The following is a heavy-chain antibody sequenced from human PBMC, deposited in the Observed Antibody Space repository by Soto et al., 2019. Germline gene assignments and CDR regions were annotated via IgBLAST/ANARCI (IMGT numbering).Heavy chain of an antibody. CDR2: SYHSGST. Sequence: SETLSLTCAVSGVTISTYYWSWIRQPPGKGLEWIGYSYHSGSTNYNPSLKSRVTISVDTSKNQFSLKLSSVTAADTAVYYCARKFSGGYCSSTSCPQYNWFDPWGQGTLVTVSS. D-gene: IGHD2-2*01. J-gene: IGHJ5*02. CDR3: ARKFSGGYCSSTSCPQYNWFDP. V-gene: IGHV4-59*01. CDR1: GVTISTYY.